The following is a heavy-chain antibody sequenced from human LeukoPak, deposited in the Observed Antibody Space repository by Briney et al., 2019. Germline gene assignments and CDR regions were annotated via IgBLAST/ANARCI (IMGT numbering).Heavy chain of an antibody. J-gene: IGHJ6*03. Sequence: GGSLRLSCAASGFTFSSYSMNWVRQAPGKGLEWVSSISSSSSYIYYADSVKGRFTISRDNAKNSLYLQMNSLKTEDTAVYYCTTLAGVVPAAEYYYYYYYMDVWGKGTTVTVSS. V-gene: IGHV3-21*03. D-gene: IGHD2-2*01. CDR3: TTLAGVVPAAEYYYYYYYMDV. CDR2: ISSSSSYI. CDR1: GFTFSSYS.